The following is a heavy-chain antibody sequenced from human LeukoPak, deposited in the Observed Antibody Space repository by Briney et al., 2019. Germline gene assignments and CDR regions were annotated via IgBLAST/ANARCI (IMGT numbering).Heavy chain of an antibody. CDR2: LNGRGENR. CDR1: TFTFSNHA. Sequence: TGGSLRLSCEGFTFTFSNHAMTWVRQAPGKGLEWVSSLNGRGENRYYADSVKGRFTISRDNSKNTLYLQMNSLRAEDTAVYYCAGSNRGQPRTVTTIPYYYYGMDVWGQGTTVTVSS. V-gene: IGHV3-23*01. CDR3: AGSNRGQPRTVTTIPYYYYGMDV. J-gene: IGHJ6*02. D-gene: IGHD4-17*01.